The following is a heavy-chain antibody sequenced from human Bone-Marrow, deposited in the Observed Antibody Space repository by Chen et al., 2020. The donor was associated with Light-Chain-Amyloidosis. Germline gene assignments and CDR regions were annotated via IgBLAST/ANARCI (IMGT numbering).Heavy chain of an antibody. CDR1: GYTFPNYW. CDR3: ARRRDGYNFDY. Sequence: VKKPGESLKISCKGSGYTFPNYWIGWVRQMPGKGLEWMGVIYPDASDARYSPSFEGQVTISADKSITTAYLQWRSLKASDTAMYYCARRRDGYNFDYWGQGTLVTVSS. CDR2: IYPDASDA. V-gene: IGHV5-51*01. J-gene: IGHJ4*02. D-gene: IGHD5-12*01.